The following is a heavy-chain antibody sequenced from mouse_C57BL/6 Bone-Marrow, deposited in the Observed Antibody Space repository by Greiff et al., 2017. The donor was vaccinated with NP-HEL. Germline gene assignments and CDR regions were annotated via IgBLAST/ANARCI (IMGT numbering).Heavy chain of an antibody. V-gene: IGHV1-75*01. Sequence: QVQLKQSGPELVKPGASVKISCKASGYTFTDYYINWVKQRPGQGLEWIGWIFPGSGSTYYNEKFKGKATLTVDKSSSTAYMLLSSLTAEDAAVYFCAREIYYGSSWYFDVWGTGTTVTVSS. CDR1: GYTFTDYY. D-gene: IGHD1-1*01. J-gene: IGHJ1*03. CDR3: AREIYYGSSWYFDV. CDR2: IFPGSGST.